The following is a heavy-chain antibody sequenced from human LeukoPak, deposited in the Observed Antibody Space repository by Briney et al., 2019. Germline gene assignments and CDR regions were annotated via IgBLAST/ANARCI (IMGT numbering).Heavy chain of an antibody. Sequence: SETLSLTCAVSGGSISSGNWWSWVRQPPGKGLEWIGEIYHSGNTNYNPSLKSRVTISVDWSKNHFSLKLSSVAAADTAVYYCAREGDYDILTGYYFIDSWGQGTLVTVSS. V-gene: IGHV4-4*02. D-gene: IGHD3-9*01. CDR2: IYHSGNT. J-gene: IGHJ4*02. CDR3: AREGDYDILTGYYFIDS. CDR1: GGSISSGNW.